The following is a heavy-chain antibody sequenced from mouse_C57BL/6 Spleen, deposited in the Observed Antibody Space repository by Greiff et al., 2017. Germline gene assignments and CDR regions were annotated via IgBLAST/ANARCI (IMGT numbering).Heavy chain of an antibody. D-gene: IGHD1-1*01. CDR2: ISSGGDYI. CDR3: TREGSSPFDC. CDR1: GFTFRSYA. V-gene: IGHV5-9-1*02. Sequence: EVMLVESGEGLVKPGGSLKLSWAAPGFTFRSYAMSWFGQTPEKRLEWVAYISSGGDYIYYADTVKGRFTISRDNARNTLYLQMSSLKSEDTAMYYCTREGSSPFDCWGEGTTPTVSS. J-gene: IGHJ2*01.